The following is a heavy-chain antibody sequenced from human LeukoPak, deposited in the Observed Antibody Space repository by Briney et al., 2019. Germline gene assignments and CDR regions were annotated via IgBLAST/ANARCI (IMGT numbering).Heavy chain of an antibody. D-gene: IGHD5-12*01. V-gene: IGHV4-4*07. Sequence: SETLSLTCTVSGGSISSYYWSWIRQPAGKGLEWIWRIYTSGSTNYNPSLKSRVTMSVDTSKNQFSLKLSSVTAADTAVYYCARSGGYSGYSSVWSQGTLVTVSS. CDR3: ARSGGYSGYSSV. CDR2: IYTSGST. CDR1: GGSISSYY. J-gene: IGHJ4*02.